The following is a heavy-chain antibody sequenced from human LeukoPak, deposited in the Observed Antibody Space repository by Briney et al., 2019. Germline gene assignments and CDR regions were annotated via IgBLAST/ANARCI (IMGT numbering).Heavy chain of an antibody. CDR1: GGTFSSYT. J-gene: IGHJ3*02. Sequence: ASVKVSCKASGGTFSSYTISWVRQAPGQGLEWMGRIIPILGIANYAQKFQGRVTITADKSTSTAYMELSSLRSEDTAVYYCARAVKQWLVGYASDIWGQGTMVTVSS. D-gene: IGHD6-19*01. CDR2: IIPILGIA. V-gene: IGHV1-69*02. CDR3: ARAVKQWLVGYASDI.